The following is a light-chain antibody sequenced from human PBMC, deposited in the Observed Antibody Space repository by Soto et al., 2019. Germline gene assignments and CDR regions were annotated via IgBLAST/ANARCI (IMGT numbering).Light chain of an antibody. CDR2: RVS. CDR3: MQVTHWPPTT. J-gene: IGKJ3*01. Sequence: DVVLTQSPLALTVTLGQTASISCRSSQSLAYSDGNTYLNWFHQSPGQSPRRLIYRVSNRDSGVPDRCSCSGSCTDFTLTISRVEAEDVGIEYCMQVTHWPPTTFGPGTKVDIK. V-gene: IGKV2-30*01. CDR1: QSLAYSDGNTY.